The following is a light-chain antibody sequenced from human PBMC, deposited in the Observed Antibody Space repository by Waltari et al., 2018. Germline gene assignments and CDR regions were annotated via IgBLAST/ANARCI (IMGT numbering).Light chain of an antibody. J-gene: IGKJ1*01. V-gene: IGKV1-12*01. Sequence: DIQMTQSPSSLSASVGDRVTITCRASQDLGSWLSWYQQKPGTAPKLIIYATSNLRRGVPSRFSGSGSGADYTLVISSLQPEDFATYYCQQGHTAPWTFGQGTKVDVK. CDR2: ATS. CDR3: QQGHTAPWT. CDR1: QDLGSW.